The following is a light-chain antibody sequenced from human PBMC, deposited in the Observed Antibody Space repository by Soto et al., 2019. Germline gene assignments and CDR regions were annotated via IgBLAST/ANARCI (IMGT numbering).Light chain of an antibody. V-gene: IGLV2-11*01. Sequence: QSALTQPRSVSGSPGQSVTISCTGTSSDVGGYNYVSWHQQHPGKAPKLMIHDVSKRPSGIPDRFSGSKSGNTASLTISGLQAEYEADYYCCSYAGSYTWVFGGGTKLTVL. CDR1: SSDVGGYNY. CDR2: DVS. CDR3: CSYAGSYTWV. J-gene: IGLJ3*02.